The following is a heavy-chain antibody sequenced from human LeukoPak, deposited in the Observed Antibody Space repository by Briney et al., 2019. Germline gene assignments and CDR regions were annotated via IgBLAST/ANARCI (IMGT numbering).Heavy chain of an antibody. CDR3: ARSSATVETPYYYYYYMDV. D-gene: IGHD4-11*01. J-gene: IGHJ6*03. Sequence: PGGSLRLSCAASGFTFSSYSMNWVRQAPGKGLEWVSSISSSSSYIYYADSVKGRFTISRDNAKNSLYLQMNSLRAEDTAVYYCARSSATVETPYYYYYYMDVWGKGTTVTVSS. V-gene: IGHV3-21*01. CDR1: GFTFSSYS. CDR2: ISSSSSYI.